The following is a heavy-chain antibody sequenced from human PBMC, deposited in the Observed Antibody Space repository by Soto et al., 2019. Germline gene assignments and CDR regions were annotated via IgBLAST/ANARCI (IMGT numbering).Heavy chain of an antibody. CDR2: IWYDGSNK. D-gene: IGHD6-6*01. V-gene: IGHV3-33*08. Sequence: GGSLRLSCAASGFTFSSYGMHWVRQAPGKGLEWVAGIWYDGSNKYYADSVKGRFTISRDNSKNTLYLQRNSLRAEDTAVYYCARDTMASSSSHSYCNFMDFWGKGPPLPVS. CDR3: ARDTMASSSSHSYCNFMDF. J-gene: IGHJ6*03. CDR1: GFTFSSYG.